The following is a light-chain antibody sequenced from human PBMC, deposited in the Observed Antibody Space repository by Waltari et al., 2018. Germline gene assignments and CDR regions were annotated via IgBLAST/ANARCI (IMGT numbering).Light chain of an antibody. Sequence: SYVLTPPPSVSVAPGQPASITCGGDNIGSKSVPWSPRKAGQAPVLVVHDDSDRPSGIPGRLSGSNSGNTATLTISRVEAGDEADFYCQVWDSGSGHPHVVFGGGTRLTVL. CDR1: NIGSKS. CDR3: QVWDSGSGHPHVV. CDR2: DDS. V-gene: IGLV3-21*02. J-gene: IGLJ2*01.